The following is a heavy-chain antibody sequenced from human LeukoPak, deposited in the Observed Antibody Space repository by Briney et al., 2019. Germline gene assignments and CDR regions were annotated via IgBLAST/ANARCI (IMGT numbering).Heavy chain of an antibody. D-gene: IGHD5-12*01. Sequence: GGSLRLFCAASGFTFSNYGMNWVRQAPGKGLEWVSSISSGGTYIYYADSVKGRFTISRDNTKNSLYLQMNSLRAEDTAVYYCARDRSGYSGYECQAYWGQGTLVTVSS. CDR1: GFTFSNYG. J-gene: IGHJ4*02. V-gene: IGHV3-21*01. CDR2: ISSGGTYI. CDR3: ARDRSGYSGYECQAY.